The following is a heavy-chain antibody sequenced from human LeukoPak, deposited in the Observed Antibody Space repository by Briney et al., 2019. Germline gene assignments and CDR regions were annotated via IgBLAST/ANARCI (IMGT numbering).Heavy chain of an antibody. CDR1: GGSISSYY. Sequence: SETLSLTCTVSGGSISSYYWSWIRQPPGKGLEWIGYIYYSGSTNYNPSLKSRVTKSVDTSKNQFSLKLSSVTAADTAVYYCARDSSGYPRSFDYWGQGTLVTVSS. D-gene: IGHD3-22*01. CDR2: IYYSGST. V-gene: IGHV4-59*12. CDR3: ARDSSGYPRSFDY. J-gene: IGHJ4*02.